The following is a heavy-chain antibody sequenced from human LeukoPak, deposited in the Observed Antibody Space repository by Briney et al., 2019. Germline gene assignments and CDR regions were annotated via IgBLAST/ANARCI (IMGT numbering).Heavy chain of an antibody. CDR2: INHSGST. Sequence: PSETLSLTCAVYGGSFSGYYWSWIRQPPGKGLEWIGEINHSGSTNYNPSLKSRVTISVDTSKNQFSLKLSSVTAADTAVYYCARRRRSSSPRGGYFDYWGQGTLVTVSS. V-gene: IGHV4-34*01. D-gene: IGHD6-6*01. CDR1: GGSFSGYY. CDR3: ARRRRSSSPRGGYFDY. J-gene: IGHJ4*02.